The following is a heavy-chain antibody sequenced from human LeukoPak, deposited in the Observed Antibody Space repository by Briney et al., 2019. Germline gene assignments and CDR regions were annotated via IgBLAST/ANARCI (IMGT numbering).Heavy chain of an antibody. D-gene: IGHD5-24*01. J-gene: IGHJ3*02. Sequence: SETLSLTCTVSGGSISSYYWSWIRQPPGKGLEWIGYIYYSGSTNYNPSLKSRVTISVDTSKNQFSLKLSSVTAADTAVYYCARRSWLQLKGAFDIWGQGTMVTVSS. V-gene: IGHV4-59*01. CDR2: IYYSGST. CDR3: ARRSWLQLKGAFDI. CDR1: GGSISSYY.